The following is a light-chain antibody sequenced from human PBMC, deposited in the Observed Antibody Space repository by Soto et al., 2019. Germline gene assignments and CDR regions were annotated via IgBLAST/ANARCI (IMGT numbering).Light chain of an antibody. Sequence: EIVLTQSPATLSLSPGARATLTGRASQSVSSSYVAWYQQKPGQAPRLLIDGASSRATGIPDRFSGRGSGTDFTLTISRLEPEDFAVYYCQQYGSSPRTFGQGTKVDIK. CDR1: QSVSSSY. CDR3: QQYGSSPRT. V-gene: IGKV3-20*01. CDR2: GAS. J-gene: IGKJ1*01.